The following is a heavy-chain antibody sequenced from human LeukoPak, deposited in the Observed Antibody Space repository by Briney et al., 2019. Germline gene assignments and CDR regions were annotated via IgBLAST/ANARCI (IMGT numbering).Heavy chain of an antibody. J-gene: IGHJ4*02. D-gene: IGHD2-15*01. V-gene: IGHV1-18*01. Sequence: GASVKVSCKASGYTFASYGISWVRQASGQGLEWMGWISAYNGNTNYAQKFQGRVTITRDTSTSTVYMELSSLRSGDTAVYYCARVYCGGGPCYSRGLIDSWGQGTLVTVFS. CDR1: GYTFASYG. CDR2: ISAYNGNT. CDR3: ARVYCGGGPCYSRGLIDS.